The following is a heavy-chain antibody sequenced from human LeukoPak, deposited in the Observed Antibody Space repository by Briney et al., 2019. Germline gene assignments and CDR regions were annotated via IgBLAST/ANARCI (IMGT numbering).Heavy chain of an antibody. V-gene: IGHV3-23*01. CDR3: AKGGYCTSTSCSGGAFDI. CDR2: ISGRGGNT. D-gene: IGHD2-2*01. Sequence: PGGSLRLSCAASAFIFSSYAMTWVRQAPGKGLEWVSAISGRGGNTYYADSVKGRFTISRDNSKNTLYLQMNGLRAEDTAVYYCAKGGYCTSTSCSGGAFDIWGQGTMVTVSS. CDR1: AFIFSSYA. J-gene: IGHJ3*02.